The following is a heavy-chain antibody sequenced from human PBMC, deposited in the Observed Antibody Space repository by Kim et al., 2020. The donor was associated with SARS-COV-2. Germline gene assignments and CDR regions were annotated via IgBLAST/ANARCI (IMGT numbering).Heavy chain of an antibody. V-gene: IGHV7-4-1*02. CDR3: ASHYYDSSGPTPGGMDV. D-gene: IGHD3-22*01. J-gene: IGHJ6*02. CDR1: GYTFTSYA. CDR2: INTNTGNP. Sequence: ASVKVSCKASGYTFTSYAMNWVRQAPGQGLEWMGWINTNTGNPTYAQGFTGRFVFSLDTSVSTAYLQISSLKAEDTAVYYCASHYYDSSGPTPGGMDVWGQGTTVTVSS.